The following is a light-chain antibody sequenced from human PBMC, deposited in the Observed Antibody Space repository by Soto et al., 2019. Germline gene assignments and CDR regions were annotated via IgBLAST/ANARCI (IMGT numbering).Light chain of an antibody. CDR1: SSDVGGYNY. CDR3: ASFTRSVTVV. CDR2: DVN. Sequence: QSALTQPASVSGSPGQSITISCAGTSSDVGGYNYGSWYQQHPGKVPRLIISDVNKRPSGVSDRFSGSKSGNTASLTISGLQAEDEADYYCASFTRSVTVVFGGGTKLTVL. J-gene: IGLJ2*01. V-gene: IGLV2-14*03.